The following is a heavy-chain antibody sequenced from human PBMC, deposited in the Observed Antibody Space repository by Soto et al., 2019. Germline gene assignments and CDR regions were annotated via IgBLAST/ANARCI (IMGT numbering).Heavy chain of an antibody. V-gene: IGHV1-18*04. J-gene: IGHJ4*02. CDR3: ARVMTTFGVVSKGPDH. D-gene: IGHD3-3*01. Sequence: QVQLVQSGDEVKKPGASVKVSCKASGYPFTTYGITWVRQAPGQGLEWMGWISTYKGNTNYAQSLQGRVTMTRETSSTTAYMELRSLRSDDTAVYYCARVMTTFGVVSKGPDHWGQGTLVTVSS. CDR1: GYPFTTYG. CDR2: ISTYKGNT.